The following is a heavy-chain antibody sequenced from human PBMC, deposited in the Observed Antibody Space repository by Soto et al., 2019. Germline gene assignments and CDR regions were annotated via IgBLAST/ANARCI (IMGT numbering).Heavy chain of an antibody. J-gene: IGHJ5*02. CDR3: ARGDNDH. Sequence: ASVKVSCKASGYIFTNYYVQWVRQAPGQGLEWMGVIHPDGGHTTYSQKFQDRVTMTRDTFTSTIYMELSSLRPEDTAVYYCARGDNDHWGQGTLVTV. V-gene: IGHV1-46*01. CDR2: IHPDGGHT. CDR1: GYIFTNYY.